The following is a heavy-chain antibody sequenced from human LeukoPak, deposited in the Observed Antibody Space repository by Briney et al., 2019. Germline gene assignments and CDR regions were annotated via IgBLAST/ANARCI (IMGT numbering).Heavy chain of an antibody. Sequence: PGGSLRLSCAASGFTFSSYAMSWVRQAPGRGLEWVSSISGSGGSTYYADSVKGRFTISRDNSKNTLYLQMNSLRAEDTAIYYCAKSGSSWYYFFDYWGQGTLVTVSS. D-gene: IGHD6-13*01. CDR2: ISGSGGST. CDR3: AKSGSSWYYFFDY. V-gene: IGHV3-23*01. J-gene: IGHJ4*02. CDR1: GFTFSSYA.